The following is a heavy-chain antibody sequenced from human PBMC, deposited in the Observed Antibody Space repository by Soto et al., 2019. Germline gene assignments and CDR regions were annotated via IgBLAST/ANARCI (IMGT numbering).Heavy chain of an antibody. CDR3: AHRLTYYYDSSGDFDY. CDR1: GFSLSTSGVG. CDR2: IYWDDDK. Sequence: QITLKESSPTLVKPTQTLTLTCTFSGFSLSTSGVGVGWIRQPPGKALEWLALIYWDDDKRYSPSLKSRLTITKDTSKNQVVLTMTNMDPVDTATYYCAHRLTYYYDSSGDFDYWGQGTLVTVSS. D-gene: IGHD3-22*01. V-gene: IGHV2-5*02. J-gene: IGHJ4*02.